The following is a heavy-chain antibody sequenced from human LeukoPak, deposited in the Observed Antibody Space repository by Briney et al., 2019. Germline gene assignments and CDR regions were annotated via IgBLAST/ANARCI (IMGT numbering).Heavy chain of an antibody. Sequence: GGSLRLSCAAPGFTFSNAWMSWVRQAPGKGLEWVGRIKSKTDGGTTDYAAPVKGRFTISRDDSKNTLYLQMNSLKTEDTAVYYCTTGRDYGDYDYWGQGTLVTVSS. J-gene: IGHJ4*02. D-gene: IGHD4-17*01. CDR3: TTGRDYGDYDY. V-gene: IGHV3-15*01. CDR1: GFTFSNAW. CDR2: IKSKTDGGTT.